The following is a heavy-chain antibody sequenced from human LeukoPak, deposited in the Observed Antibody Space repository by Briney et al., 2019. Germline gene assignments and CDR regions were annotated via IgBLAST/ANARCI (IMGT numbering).Heavy chain of an antibody. Sequence: ASVKVSCKTSDDTFTTYGFTWVRQAPGQGLEWMGWISAHNGLTKYAQKFQGRVTLTTDKTTSTAYMDLRSLRSDDTAVYYCARDRSVVATYGIAVPGPIDYWGQGTLVSVSS. CDR3: ARDRSVVATYGIAVPGPIDY. V-gene: IGHV1-18*01. J-gene: IGHJ4*02. CDR1: DDTFTTYG. CDR2: ISAHNGLT. D-gene: IGHD6-19*01.